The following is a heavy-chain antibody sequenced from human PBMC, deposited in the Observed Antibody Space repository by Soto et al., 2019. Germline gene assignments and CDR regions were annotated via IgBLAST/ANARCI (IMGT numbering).Heavy chain of an antibody. Sequence: SVKVSCKASGGTFSSYAISWVRQAPGQGLEWMGGIIPIFGTANYAQKFQGRVTVTADKSTSTAYMELSSLRSEDTAVYYCARVDTAMVYKSDAFDIWGQGTMVTVSS. CDR2: IIPIFGTA. CDR3: ARVDTAMVYKSDAFDI. J-gene: IGHJ3*02. V-gene: IGHV1-69*06. CDR1: GGTFSSYA. D-gene: IGHD5-18*01.